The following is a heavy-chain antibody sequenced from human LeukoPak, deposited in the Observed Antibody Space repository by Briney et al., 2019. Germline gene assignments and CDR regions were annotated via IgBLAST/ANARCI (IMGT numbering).Heavy chain of an antibody. CDR1: GFTFSSYW. J-gene: IGHJ4*02. D-gene: IGHD3-22*01. CDR3: ASSDLDSSGYYSFDY. CDR2: IKQDGSEK. Sequence: PGRSLRLSCAASGFTFSSYWMSWVRQAPGKGLEWVANIKQDGSEKYYVDSVKGRFTISRDNAKNSLYLQMNSLRAEDTAVYYCASSDLDSSGYYSFDYWGQGTLVTVSS. V-gene: IGHV3-7*01.